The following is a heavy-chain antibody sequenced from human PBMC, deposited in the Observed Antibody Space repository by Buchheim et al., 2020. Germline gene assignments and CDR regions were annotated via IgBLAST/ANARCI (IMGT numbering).Heavy chain of an antibody. V-gene: IGHV1-46*01. CDR1: GYTFTSYY. CDR2: INPSGGST. Sequence: QVQLVQSGAEVKKPGASVKVSCKASGYTFTSYYMHWVRQAPGQGLEWMGIINPSGGSTSYAQKFQGRVTMTRDTSTSTVYMELSILRPEHTAVYYCATALQLSSSARHHYYDGMDVCCQGTT. CDR3: ATALQLSSSARHHYYDGMDV. J-gene: IGHJ6*02. D-gene: IGHD3-16*02.